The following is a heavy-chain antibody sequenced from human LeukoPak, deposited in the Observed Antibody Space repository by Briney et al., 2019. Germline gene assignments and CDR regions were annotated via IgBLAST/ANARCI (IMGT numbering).Heavy chain of an antibody. J-gene: IGHJ4*02. CDR2: IWYDGSNK. Sequence: RLSXAASGFTFSSYGMHWVRQAPGKGLEWVAVIWYDGSNKYYVDSVKGRFTISRDNSKNTLYLKMNSLRAEDTAVYYCAREIAIVGHYFDXXGQ. CDR1: GFTFSSYG. CDR3: AREIAIVGHYFDX. D-gene: IGHD2/OR15-2a*01. V-gene: IGHV3-33*01.